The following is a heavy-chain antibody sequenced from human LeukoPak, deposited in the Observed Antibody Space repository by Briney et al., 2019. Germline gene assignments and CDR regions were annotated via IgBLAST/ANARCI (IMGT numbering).Heavy chain of an antibody. CDR3: ARVDSELLWWYFDL. CDR2: ISSSSSYI. Sequence: SGGSLRLSCAASGFTFSSYSMNWVRQAPGKGLEWVSSISSSSSYIYYADSVKGRFTISRDNAKNSLYLQMNSLRAEDTALYYCARVDSELLWWYFDLWGRGTLVTVSS. V-gene: IGHV3-21*04. D-gene: IGHD1-26*01. J-gene: IGHJ2*01. CDR1: GFTFSSYS.